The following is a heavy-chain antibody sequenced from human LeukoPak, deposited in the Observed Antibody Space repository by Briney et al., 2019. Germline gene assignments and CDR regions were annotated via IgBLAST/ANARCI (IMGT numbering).Heavy chain of an antibody. V-gene: IGHV4-31*03. J-gene: IGHJ5*02. CDR3: ARVQYCTNGVCGPEANKYNWFDP. D-gene: IGHD2-8*01. CDR1: GGSISSGGYY. CDR2: IYYSGST. Sequence: SETLSLTCTVSGGSISSGGYYWSWIRQHPGKGLEWIGYIYYSGSTYYNPSLKSRVTISVDTSKNQFSLKLSSVTAADTAVYYCARVQYCTNGVCGPEANKYNWFDPWGQGTLVTVSS.